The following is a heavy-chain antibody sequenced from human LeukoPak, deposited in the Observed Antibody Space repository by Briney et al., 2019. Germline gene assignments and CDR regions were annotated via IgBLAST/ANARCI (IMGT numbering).Heavy chain of an antibody. CDR3: ARGKQWLELDAFDI. D-gene: IGHD6-19*01. V-gene: IGHV1-18*01. CDR1: GYTFTSYA. CDR2: ISAYNDNT. J-gene: IGHJ3*02. Sequence: ASVKVSCKASGYTFTSYAISWVRQAPGQGLEWMGWISAYNDNTNYAQKLQGRVTMTTDTSTSTAHMELRSLRSDDTAVYYCARGKQWLELDAFDIWGQGTMVTVSS.